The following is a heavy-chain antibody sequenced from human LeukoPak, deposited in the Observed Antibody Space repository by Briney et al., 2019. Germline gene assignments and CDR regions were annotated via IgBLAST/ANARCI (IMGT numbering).Heavy chain of an antibody. Sequence: SETLSLTCTVSGGSISSSSYYWGWIRQPPGKGLEWIGSIYYSGSTYYNPSLKSRVTISVDTSKNQFSLELSSVTAADTAVYYCARDYYRDYDILTAYFDYWGQGTLVTVSS. CDR1: GGSISSSSYY. CDR2: IYYSGST. D-gene: IGHD3-9*01. J-gene: IGHJ4*02. CDR3: ARDYYRDYDILTAYFDY. V-gene: IGHV4-39*07.